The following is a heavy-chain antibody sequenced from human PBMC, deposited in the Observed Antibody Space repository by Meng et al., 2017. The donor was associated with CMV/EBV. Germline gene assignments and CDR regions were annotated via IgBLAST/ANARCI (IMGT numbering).Heavy chain of an antibody. CDR2: IYPGDSDT. CDR1: GYSFTSYC. V-gene: IGHV5-51*01. J-gene: IGHJ4*02. CDR3: ARVPHYGAPFDY. D-gene: IGHD3-16*01. Sequence: KVSCKGSGYSFTSYCIGWVRQTPGKGLEWMGIIYPGDSDTRYSPSFQGQVTIPADNSISTAYLQWSSLKASDTAMYYCARVPHYGAPFDYWGQGTLVTVSS.